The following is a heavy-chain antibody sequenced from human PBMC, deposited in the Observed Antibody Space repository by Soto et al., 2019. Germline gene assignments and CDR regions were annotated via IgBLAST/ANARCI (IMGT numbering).Heavy chain of an antibody. V-gene: IGHV1-8*01. CDR3: ARAGGFGELLYYYYYMDV. CDR2: MNPNRGNT. Sequence: ASGKVCCKASGYTFTSYDINWVRQATGQGLEWMGWMNPNRGNTGYAQKFQGRVTMTRNTSISTAYMELSSLRSEDTAVYYCARAGGFGELLYYYYYMDVWGKGTTVTVSS. J-gene: IGHJ6*03. CDR1: GYTFTSYD. D-gene: IGHD3-10*01.